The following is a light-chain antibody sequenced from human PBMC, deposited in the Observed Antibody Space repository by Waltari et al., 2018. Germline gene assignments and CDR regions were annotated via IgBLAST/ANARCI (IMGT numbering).Light chain of an antibody. Sequence: DIVMTQSPLSLPVTPGEPASISCRFSQSLLHSNGYNYLDWCLQKPGQSPQILIYLGSNRASGVPDRFSGSGSGTDFTLKISRVEAEDVGVYYWMQALQTPYTFGQGTKLEIK. J-gene: IGKJ2*01. CDR2: LGS. V-gene: IGKV2-28*01. CDR1: QSLLHSNGYNY. CDR3: MQALQTPYT.